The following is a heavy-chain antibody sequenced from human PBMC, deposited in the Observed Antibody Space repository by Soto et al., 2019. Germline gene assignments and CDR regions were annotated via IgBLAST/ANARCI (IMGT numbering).Heavy chain of an antibody. J-gene: IGHJ6*02. CDR1: GYTFTSYG. CDR2: ISAYNGNT. D-gene: IGHD3-10*01. Sequence: QGQLVQSGAEVKKPGASVKLSCKASGYTFTSYGIAWVRQAPGQGLEWMGWISAYNGNTNYAQKFQGRVTLITHTSTTTAYMELRNLRSDDTAAYYCARPRAWFGGYGMDVWGQGTAVTVSS. CDR3: ARPRAWFGGYGMDV. V-gene: IGHV1-18*01.